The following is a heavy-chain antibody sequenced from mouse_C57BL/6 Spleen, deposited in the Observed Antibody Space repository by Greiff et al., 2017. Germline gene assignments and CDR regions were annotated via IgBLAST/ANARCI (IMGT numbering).Heavy chain of an antibody. J-gene: IGHJ2*01. D-gene: IGHD1-2*01. Sequence: VQLQQSGAELVRPGASVKLSCKASGYTFTDYYINWVKQRPGQGLEWIARIYPGSGNTYYNEKFKGKATLTAEKSSSTAYMQLSSLTSEDSAVYFCARWGTTAYYFDYWGQGTTLTVSS. CDR2: IYPGSGNT. CDR3: ARWGTTAYYFDY. CDR1: GYTFTDYY. V-gene: IGHV1-76*01.